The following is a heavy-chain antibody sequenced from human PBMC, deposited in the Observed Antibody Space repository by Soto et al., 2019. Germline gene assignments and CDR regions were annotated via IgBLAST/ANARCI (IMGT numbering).Heavy chain of an antibody. V-gene: IGHV3-33*01. Sequence: QVQLVESGGGVVQPGRSLRLSCTPSGFSFSSYGMHWVRHAPGKGLEWVAVIWYDGSKTYYADSVKGRFTISRDNPNNTLYLQMNSLRAEDTAVYYCARDPCGYRYGMDVWGQGTTVTVSS. J-gene: IGHJ6*02. CDR3: ARDPCGYRYGMDV. CDR1: GFSFSSYG. CDR2: IWYDGSKT. D-gene: IGHD5-12*01.